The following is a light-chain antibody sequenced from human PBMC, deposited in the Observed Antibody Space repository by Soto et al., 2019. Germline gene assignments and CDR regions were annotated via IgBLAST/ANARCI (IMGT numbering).Light chain of an antibody. CDR1: RSDIGSYNY. J-gene: IGLJ1*01. CDR3: ISYTGSSTSYV. CDR2: GVS. Sequence: QSVLTQPASVSGSPGQSITISCSGTRSDIGSYNYVAWYQPFPLKTPKILIYGVSNRPSGVSSRFSGSKSGNTASLSISVLQAEDEADYYCISYTGSSTSYVFGSGTKVTVL. V-gene: IGLV2-14*01.